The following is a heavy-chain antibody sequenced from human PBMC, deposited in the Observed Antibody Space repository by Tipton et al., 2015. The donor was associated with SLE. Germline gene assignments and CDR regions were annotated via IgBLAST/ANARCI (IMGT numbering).Heavy chain of an antibody. V-gene: IGHV3-48*03. CDR2: ISSSGSTI. D-gene: IGHD1-26*01. CDR3: ARESSLVFDY. CDR1: GFTFSSYE. Sequence: SLRLSCAASGFTFSSYEMNWVRQAPGKGLEWVSYISSSGSTIYYADSVKGRLTISRDNAKNSLYLQMNSLRAEDTAVYYCARESSLVFDYWGQGTLVTVSS. J-gene: IGHJ4*02.